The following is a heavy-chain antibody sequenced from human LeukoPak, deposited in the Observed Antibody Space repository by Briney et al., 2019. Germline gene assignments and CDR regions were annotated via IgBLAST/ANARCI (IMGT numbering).Heavy chain of an antibody. CDR2: VMPLFNTA. J-gene: IGHJ6*03. Sequence: SVKFSCKASAGTFRSYSITWVRQAPGQGLEWMGGVMPLFNTANYAQQFQGRVTITTDESTSTAYMELSSLRFEDTAMYYCARVDRYHYYLDVWGKGTTVTVSS. CDR1: AGTFRSYS. V-gene: IGHV1-69*05. CDR3: ARVDRYHYYLDV.